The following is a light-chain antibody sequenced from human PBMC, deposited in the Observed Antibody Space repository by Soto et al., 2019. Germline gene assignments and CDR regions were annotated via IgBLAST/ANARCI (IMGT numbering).Light chain of an antibody. J-gene: IGLJ1*01. CDR1: FSILGSKA. V-gene: IGLV1-44*01. CDR3: AAWDDTVDDYV. Sequence: QSPLTQSPSTSGTPGQRVTIPCSRSFSILGSKAVSWYQHLPGTAPELLISYTKKRPSGAPDRFTGSKSGTSDSLAISGLHSEDEADYCCAAWDDTVDDYVFGTGTKVTV. CDR2: YTK.